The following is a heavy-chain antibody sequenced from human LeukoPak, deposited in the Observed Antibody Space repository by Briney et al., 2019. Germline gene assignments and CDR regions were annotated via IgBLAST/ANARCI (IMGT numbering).Heavy chain of an antibody. J-gene: IGHJ3*02. Sequence: SQTLSLTCTVSGGSISSGDYYWSWIRQPPGKGLEWIGYIYYSGGTYYNPSLKSRVTISVDTSKNQFSLKLSSVTAADTAVYYCARDQYSSGYDAFDIWGQGTMVTVSS. CDR2: IYYSGGT. D-gene: IGHD6-19*01. CDR1: GGSISSGDYY. CDR3: ARDQYSSGYDAFDI. V-gene: IGHV4-30-4*08.